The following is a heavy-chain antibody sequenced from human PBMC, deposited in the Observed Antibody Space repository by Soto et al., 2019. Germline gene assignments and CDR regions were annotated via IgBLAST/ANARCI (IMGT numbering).Heavy chain of an antibody. Sequence: PSETLSLTCTVSGGSISSGDYYWSWIRQPPGKGLEWIGYIYYSGSTYYNPSLKSRVTISVDMSKNQFSLKLSSVTAADTAVYYCDRVVHGELNEYYFDYWGQGTLVTVSS. D-gene: IGHD3-10*01. CDR2: IYYSGST. CDR1: GGSISSGDYY. V-gene: IGHV4-30-4*01. J-gene: IGHJ4*02. CDR3: DRVVHGELNEYYFDY.